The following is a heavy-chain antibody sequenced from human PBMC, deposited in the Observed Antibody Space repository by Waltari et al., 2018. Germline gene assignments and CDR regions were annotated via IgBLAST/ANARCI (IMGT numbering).Heavy chain of an antibody. Sequence: EVKLLESGGGLVQPGGSLRLSCAASGFVFSSYAMRWVRQAPGKGLEGVSVIGGSCGNIYYADSVKGRFTISRDNSKNTLYLQMNSLRAEDTAVYYCAKDQYVSHGVDSWGQGTLVTVSS. CDR1: GFVFSSYA. CDR2: IGGSCGNI. J-gene: IGHJ4*02. V-gene: IGHV3-23*01. CDR3: AKDQYVSHGVDS. D-gene: IGHD2-8*01.